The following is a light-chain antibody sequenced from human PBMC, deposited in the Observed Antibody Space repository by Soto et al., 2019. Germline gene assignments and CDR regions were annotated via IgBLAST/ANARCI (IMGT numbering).Light chain of an antibody. V-gene: IGKV1-39*01. CDR1: QSISSY. CDR3: QQSYSTPYT. CDR2: AAS. J-gene: IGKJ2*01. Sequence: DIQMTQSPSSLSASVGDRVTITCRASQSISSYLNWYQQKPGKAPKLLIYAASSLQSGVPSRFSGSASGTGFTLTISSLQPEDFATYYCQQSYSTPYTFGQGTKLETK.